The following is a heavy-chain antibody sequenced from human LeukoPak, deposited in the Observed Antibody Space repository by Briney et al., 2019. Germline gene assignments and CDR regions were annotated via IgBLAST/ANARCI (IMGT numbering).Heavy chain of an antibody. J-gene: IGHJ4*02. CDR2: IKKTGSET. V-gene: IGHV3-7*01. CDR3: ASSGCLTGTNPTRDY. CDR1: RFTFSHFW. Sequence: GGSLRLSCAASRFTFSHFWMSWVRQAPGKGLEWVAYIKKTGSETYYVDSVKGRFTITRDNTRNSLFLQMYTLRAEDTAVYYCASSGCLTGTNPTRDYWGQGTLVTVSS. D-gene: IGHD1-7*01.